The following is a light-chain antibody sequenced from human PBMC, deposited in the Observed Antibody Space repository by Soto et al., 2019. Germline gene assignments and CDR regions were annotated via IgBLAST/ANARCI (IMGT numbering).Light chain of an antibody. Sequence: DIQMTQSPSSLSASVGDTVTITCRASQGISVHLNWYQQKPGKVPKLLIYAVSNLHSGVPSRFSGSGSETDFALTISSLQPEDFATYYCQQSYIPPYTFGQGTRLEIK. J-gene: IGKJ2*01. CDR1: QGISVH. CDR2: AVS. V-gene: IGKV1-39*01. CDR3: QQSYIPPYT.